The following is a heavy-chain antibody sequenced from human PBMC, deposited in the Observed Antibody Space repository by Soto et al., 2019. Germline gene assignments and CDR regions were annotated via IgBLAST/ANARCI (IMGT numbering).Heavy chain of an antibody. Sequence: GGSLRLSCAASGFTFSDYYMNWVRQAPGKGLEWVSSISSSSSYIYYADSVKGRFTISRDNAKNSLYLQMNSLRAEDTAVYYCARDGHYYGIDVWGQGTTVTVSS. CDR2: ISSSSSYI. V-gene: IGHV3-21*01. CDR3: ARDGHYYGIDV. J-gene: IGHJ6*02. CDR1: GFTFSDYY.